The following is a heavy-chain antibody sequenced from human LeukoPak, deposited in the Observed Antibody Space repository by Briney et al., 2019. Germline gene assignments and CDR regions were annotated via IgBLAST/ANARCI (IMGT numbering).Heavy chain of an antibody. CDR3: AREAYDFWSGYYYGPYYYYGMDV. D-gene: IGHD3-3*01. Sequence: GASVKVSCKASGYTFTSYAMHWVRQAPGQRLEWMGWINAGNGNTKYSQKFQGRVTITRDTSASTAYMELSSLRSEDTAVYYCAREAYDFWSGYYYGPYYYYGMDVWGQGTTVTVSS. CDR1: GYTFTSYA. V-gene: IGHV1-3*01. J-gene: IGHJ6*02. CDR2: INAGNGNT.